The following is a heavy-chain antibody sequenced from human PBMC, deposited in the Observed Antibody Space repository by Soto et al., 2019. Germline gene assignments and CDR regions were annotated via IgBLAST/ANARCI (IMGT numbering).Heavy chain of an antibody. CDR1: GDTFNSYV. CDR2: IITAFGTT. Sequence: QVQLVQSGPEVKKPGSSVKVSCKASGDTFNSYVITWVRQAPGQGLEWLGGIITAFGTTSYAQNFQDRLTITADEAATTDHMELSSLTSDDTAMYYCTGSYGYTFGGSLDNWGQGTLVTVSS. CDR3: TGSYGYTFGGSLDN. D-gene: IGHD5-18*01. V-gene: IGHV1-69*01. J-gene: IGHJ4*02.